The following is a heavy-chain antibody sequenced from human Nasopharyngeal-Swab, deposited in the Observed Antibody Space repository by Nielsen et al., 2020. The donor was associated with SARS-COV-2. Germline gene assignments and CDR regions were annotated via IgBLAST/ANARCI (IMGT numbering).Heavy chain of an antibody. J-gene: IGHJ5*02. D-gene: IGHD5-24*01. CDR1: GYSFANYW. Sequence: GESLKISCTGFGYSFANYWIGWVRQMPGKGLEWMGSIYPVNSDTRYTPAFHGRVTISADKSINTAYLQWTSLRASDTAVYYCARRAARDGYNYEVDPWGQGTLVTVSS. CDR3: ARRAARDGYNYEVDP. CDR2: IYPVNSDT. V-gene: IGHV5-51*01.